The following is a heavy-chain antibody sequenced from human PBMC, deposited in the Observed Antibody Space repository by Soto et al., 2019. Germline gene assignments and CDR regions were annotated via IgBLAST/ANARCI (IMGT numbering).Heavy chain of an antibody. CDR2: IGIAGDT. CDR1: GFSFSDYD. Sequence: DVQLVESGGTLVQPGGSLRLSCAASGFSFSDYDMHWVRQTTGKGLEWVSGIGIAGDTYYSGSVKGRFTISRENAKNPLYRQMNSPRAGNTAVNNCARERHGMDVWCQGTTVTV. V-gene: IGHV3-13*01. CDR3: ARERHGMDV. J-gene: IGHJ6*02.